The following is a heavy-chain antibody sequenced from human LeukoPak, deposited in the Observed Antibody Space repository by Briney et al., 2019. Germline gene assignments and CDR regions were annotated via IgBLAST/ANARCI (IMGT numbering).Heavy chain of an antibody. Sequence: SETLSLTCTVSGGPISSYYWSWIRQPPGKGLEWIGYIYYSGSTSYNPSLKSRVTISLDTSKNQFSLKLSSVTAADTAVYHCATAGDFWSGYDTQIDYWGQGTLVACSS. V-gene: IGHV4-59*01. D-gene: IGHD3-3*01. J-gene: IGHJ4*02. CDR3: ATAGDFWSGYDTQIDY. CDR2: IYYSGST. CDR1: GGPISSYY.